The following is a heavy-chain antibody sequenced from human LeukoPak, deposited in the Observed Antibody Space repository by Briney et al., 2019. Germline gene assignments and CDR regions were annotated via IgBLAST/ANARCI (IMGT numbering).Heavy chain of an antibody. CDR3: AKAVTMVQGVIIGSYYYYMDV. CDR2: ISGSGGNT. CDR1: GFTFSSYA. Sequence: PGGSLRLSCAASGFTFSSYAMSWVRQAPGKGVEWVSAISGSGGNTYYADSVKGRFTISRDNSKNTLYLQMNSLRAEDTAVYYCAKAVTMVQGVIIGSYYYYMDVWGKGTTVTVSS. V-gene: IGHV3-23*01. J-gene: IGHJ6*03. D-gene: IGHD3-10*01.